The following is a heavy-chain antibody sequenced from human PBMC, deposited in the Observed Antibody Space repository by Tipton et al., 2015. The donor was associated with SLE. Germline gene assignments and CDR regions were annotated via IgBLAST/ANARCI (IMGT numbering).Heavy chain of an antibody. CDR1: GGSISSGSYY. CDR2: IYTSGST. J-gene: IGHJ4*02. V-gene: IGHV4-61*09. Sequence: TLSLTCTVSGGSISSGSYYWSWIRQPAGKGLEWIGYIYTSGSTNYNPSLKSRVTISVDTSKNQFSLKLSSVTAADTAVYYCARGRRISMVRGVMMDYWGQGTLVTVSS. CDR3: ARGRRISMVRGVMMDY. D-gene: IGHD3-10*01.